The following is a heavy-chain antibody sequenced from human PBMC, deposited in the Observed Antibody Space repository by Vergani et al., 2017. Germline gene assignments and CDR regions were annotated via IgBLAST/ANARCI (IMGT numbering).Heavy chain of an antibody. CDR1: GFTFSSYE. CDR3: ARGAGGSVRFDY. CDR2: ISSSGSTI. V-gene: IGHV3-48*03. D-gene: IGHD3-10*01. Sequence: EVQLVESGGGLAQPGGSLRLSCAASGFTFSSYEMNWVRQAPGKGLEWVSYISSSGSTIYYADSVKGRFTISRDNAKNSLYLQMNSLRAEDTAVYYCARGAGGSVRFDYWGQGTLVTVSS. J-gene: IGHJ4*02.